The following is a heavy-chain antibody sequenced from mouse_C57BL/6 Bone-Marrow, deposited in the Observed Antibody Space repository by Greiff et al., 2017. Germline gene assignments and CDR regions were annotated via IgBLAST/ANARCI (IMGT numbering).Heavy chain of an antibody. V-gene: IGHV1-66*01. Sequence: QVQLQQSGPELVKPGASVKISCKASGYSFTSYYIHWVKQRPGQGLEWIGWIYPGSGNTKYNEKFKGKATLTADTYASTAYIQLSSPTSEDAAVYYCALEYDGLDYWGQGTTLTVSS. D-gene: IGHD2-4*01. CDR2: IYPGSGNT. J-gene: IGHJ2*01. CDR3: ALEYDGLDY. CDR1: GYSFTSYY.